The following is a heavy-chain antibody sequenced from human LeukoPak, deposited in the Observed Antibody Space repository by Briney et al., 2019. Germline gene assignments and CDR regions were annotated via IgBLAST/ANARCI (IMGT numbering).Heavy chain of an antibody. CDR2: IYTSGST. CDR1: GGSISSYY. Sequence: SETLSLTCTVSGGSISSYYWSWIRQPAGKGLEWIGRIYTSGSTNYNPSLKSRVTMSVDTSKNQFSLKLSSVTAADTAVYYCARGRGGYCSSTSCRRSLNQNWFDPWGQGTLVTVSS. CDR3: ARGRGGYCSSTSCRRSLNQNWFDP. J-gene: IGHJ5*02. D-gene: IGHD2-2*01. V-gene: IGHV4-4*07.